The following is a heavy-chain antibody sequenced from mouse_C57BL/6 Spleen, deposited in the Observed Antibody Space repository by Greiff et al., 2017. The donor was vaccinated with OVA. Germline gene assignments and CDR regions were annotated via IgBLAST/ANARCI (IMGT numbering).Heavy chain of an antibody. CDR3: ARYYYGSSRYAMDY. V-gene: IGHV1-64*01. Sequence: QVHVKQSGAELVKPGASVKLSCKASGYTFTSYWMHWVKQRPGQGLEWIGMIHPNSGSTNYNEKFKSKATLTVDKSSSTAYMQLSSLTSEDSAVYYGARYYYGSSRYAMDYWGQGTSVTVSA. CDR1: GYTFTSYW. J-gene: IGHJ4*01. D-gene: IGHD1-1*01. CDR2: IHPNSGST.